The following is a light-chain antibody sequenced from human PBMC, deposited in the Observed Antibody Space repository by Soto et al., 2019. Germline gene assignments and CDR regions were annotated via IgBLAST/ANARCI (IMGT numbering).Light chain of an antibody. Sequence: EIVMTQSPATLSVSPGERATLSCRASQSVSSNLAWYQQKPGQAPRLLIYGASTRATGIPARFSGSGYGTEFTLTIRSLQSEDFAVYYWQQYNNWPQTFGQGTKVEI. V-gene: IGKV3-15*01. J-gene: IGKJ1*01. CDR1: QSVSSN. CDR2: GAS. CDR3: QQYNNWPQT.